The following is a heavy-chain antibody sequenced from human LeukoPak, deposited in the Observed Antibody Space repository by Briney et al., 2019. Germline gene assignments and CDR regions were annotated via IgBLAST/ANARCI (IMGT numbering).Heavy chain of an antibody. V-gene: IGHV4-31*03. Sequence: SSQTLSLTCTVSGGSISSGGYYWSWIRHHPGKGLEWIGYIYYSGSTYYNPSLKSRVTISVDTSKNQFSLKLSSVTAADTAVYYCARAVDTAMRLSWFDPWGQGTLVTVSS. CDR1: GGSISSGGYY. J-gene: IGHJ5*02. CDR3: ARAVDTAMRLSWFDP. D-gene: IGHD5-18*01. CDR2: IYYSGST.